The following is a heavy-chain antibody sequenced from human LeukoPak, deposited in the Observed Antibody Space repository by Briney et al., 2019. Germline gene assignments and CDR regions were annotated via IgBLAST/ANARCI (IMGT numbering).Heavy chain of an antibody. CDR2: ISSSGSTI. CDR3: ARDRSVAGKPQYYFDY. CDR1: GFTFSSYE. V-gene: IGHV3-48*03. D-gene: IGHD6-19*01. Sequence: GGSLRLSCAVSGFTFSSYEMNWVRQAPGKGLEWFSYISSSGSTIYYADSVKGRFTISRDNAKNSLYLQMNSLRAEDTAVYYCARDRSVAGKPQYYFDYWGQGTLVTVSS. J-gene: IGHJ4*02.